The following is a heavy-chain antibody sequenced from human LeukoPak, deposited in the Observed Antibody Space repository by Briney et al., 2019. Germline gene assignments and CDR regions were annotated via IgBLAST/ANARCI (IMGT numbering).Heavy chain of an antibody. CDR3: ARVPTYYYGSGSYYKPLDY. Sequence: ASVKVSCKASGYTLTSYDINWVRQATGQGLEWMGWMNPNSGNTGYAQKFQGRVTMTRSTSISTAYMELSSLRSEDTAVYYCARVPTYYYGSGSYYKPLDYWGQGTLVTVSS. D-gene: IGHD3-10*01. CDR1: GYTLTSYD. V-gene: IGHV1-8*01. J-gene: IGHJ4*02. CDR2: MNPNSGNT.